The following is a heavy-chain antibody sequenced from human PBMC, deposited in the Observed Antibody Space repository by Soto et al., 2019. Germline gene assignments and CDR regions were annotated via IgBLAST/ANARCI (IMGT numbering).Heavy chain of an antibody. V-gene: IGHV4-34*01. Sequence: SETLSLTCAVYGGSFSGYYWSRIRQPPGKGLEWIGEINHSGSTNYNPSLKSRVTISVDTSKNQFSLKLSSVTAADTAVYYCTVDYRYCSGGSCFPMDVWGQGTTVTVSS. J-gene: IGHJ6*02. CDR1: GGSFSGYY. CDR2: INHSGST. D-gene: IGHD2-15*01. CDR3: TVDYRYCSGGSCFPMDV.